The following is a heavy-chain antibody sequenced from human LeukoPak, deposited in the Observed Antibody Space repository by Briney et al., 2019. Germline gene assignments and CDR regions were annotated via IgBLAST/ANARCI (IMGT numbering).Heavy chain of an antibody. J-gene: IGHJ3*02. V-gene: IGHV3-30*18. CDR3: AKGHAFDI. CDR1: GFTFSSSG. Sequence: GGSLRLSCAASGFTFSSSGMHWVSQAPGKGLEWVAVISYDGSNKYYADPVKGRFTISRDNSKNTLYLQMNSLRTEDTAVYYCAKGHAFDIWGQGTMVTVSS. CDR2: ISYDGSNK.